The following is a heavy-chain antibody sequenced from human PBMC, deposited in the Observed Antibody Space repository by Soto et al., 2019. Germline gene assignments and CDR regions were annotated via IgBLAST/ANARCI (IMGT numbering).Heavy chain of an antibody. Sequence: GASVKVSCKASGGTFGNFIMNWVLQTPGQGLEWMGGIVPMLGTPTYAEKFKGRVRISATGSTSTTYMELTSLRSEDTAIYYCARNGTYSSSLSRYSGMDVWGQGTTVTVSS. CDR1: GGTFGNFI. CDR2: IVPMLGTP. D-gene: IGHD1-26*01. J-gene: IGHJ6*02. CDR3: ARNGTYSSSLSRYSGMDV. V-gene: IGHV1-69*13.